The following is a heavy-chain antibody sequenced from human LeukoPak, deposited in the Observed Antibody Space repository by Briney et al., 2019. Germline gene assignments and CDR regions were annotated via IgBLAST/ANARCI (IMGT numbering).Heavy chain of an antibody. J-gene: IGHJ4*02. Sequence: GASLRLSCAASGFTFNNYAMSWVRQAPGKGLDWVSAISYSGDTTHYADTGTGRFTIFRDNSKNTLFVQMNSLRAEDTAIYYCAKRSGGTFGFFDSWGRGTLVTVSS. CDR2: ISYSGDTT. CDR3: AKRSGGTFGFFDS. V-gene: IGHV3-23*01. D-gene: IGHD3-3*01. CDR1: GFTFNNYA.